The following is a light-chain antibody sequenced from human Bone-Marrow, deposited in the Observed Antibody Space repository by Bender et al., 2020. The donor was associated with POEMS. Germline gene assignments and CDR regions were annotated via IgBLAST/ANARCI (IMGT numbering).Light chain of an antibody. Sequence: QSALTQPVSVSGSPEQSITVSCTGASSDVGSYGLVSWYQQHPGKPPQLMIYEVNKRPSGVPDRFSGSKSGNTAALTVSGLQGEDEADYYCSSFAGGLVVFGGGTQLTVL. J-gene: IGLJ2*01. CDR1: SSDVGSYGL. CDR2: EVN. CDR3: SSFAGGLVV. V-gene: IGLV2-14*02.